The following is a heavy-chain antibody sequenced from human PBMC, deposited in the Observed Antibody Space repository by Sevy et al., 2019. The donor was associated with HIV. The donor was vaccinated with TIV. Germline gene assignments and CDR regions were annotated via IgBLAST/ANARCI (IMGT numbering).Heavy chain of an antibody. CDR2: ISYEGTET. CDR1: GFAFSTHA. V-gene: IGHV3-30-3*01. D-gene: IGHD2-2*01. Sequence: GGSLRLSCAASGFAFSTHAMHWVRQAPGKGLEWVAVISYEGTETFYAASVEGRFTISRDNSKNMLSLQINSLRPEVTAVYYCARDGGNSVKWYPLYWGHGTLVTVSS. J-gene: IGHJ4*01. CDR3: ARDGGNSVKWYPLY.